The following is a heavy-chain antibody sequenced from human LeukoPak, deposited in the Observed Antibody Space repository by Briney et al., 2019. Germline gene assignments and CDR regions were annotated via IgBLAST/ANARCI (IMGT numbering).Heavy chain of an antibody. D-gene: IGHD6-19*01. CDR2: ISSSSSYI. CDR1: GFTFSNSA. CDR3: ARDLGDSSLAWFDP. V-gene: IGHV3-21*01. Sequence: GRSRRLSCAASGFTFSNSAMSWVRQAPGKGLEWVSSISSSSSYIYYADSVKGRFTIPRDNAKNSLYLQMNSLRAEDTAVYYCARDLGDSSLAWFDPWGQGTLVTVSS. J-gene: IGHJ5*02.